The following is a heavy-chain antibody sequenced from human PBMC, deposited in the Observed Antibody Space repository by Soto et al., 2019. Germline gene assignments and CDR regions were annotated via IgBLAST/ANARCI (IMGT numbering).Heavy chain of an antibody. J-gene: IGHJ4*02. CDR2: INTDGSST. CDR1: GFTFSSYW. CDR3: ARPYSSRWYYFDS. D-gene: IGHD6-19*01. V-gene: IGHV3-74*01. Sequence: VGSLRLSCAASGFTFSSYWMFWVRQAPGKGLVWVSCINTDGSSTNYADSVKGRFTISRDNAKNTVYLQMNSLRAEDTAVYYCARPYSSRWYYFDSWGQGTLVTVSS.